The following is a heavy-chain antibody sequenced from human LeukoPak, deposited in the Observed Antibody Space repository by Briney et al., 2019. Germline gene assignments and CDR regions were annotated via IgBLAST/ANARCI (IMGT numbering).Heavy chain of an antibody. Sequence: SETLSLTCTVSGGSISNYWWSWIRQPPGKGLEWIGYIYYSGSTNYNPSLKSRVTISVDTSKNQFSLKLSSVTAADTAVYYCARVGATDGGGYYFDYWGQGTLVTVSS. J-gene: IGHJ4*02. CDR3: ARVGATDGGGYYFDY. V-gene: IGHV4-59*01. D-gene: IGHD1-26*01. CDR1: GGSISNYW. CDR2: IYYSGST.